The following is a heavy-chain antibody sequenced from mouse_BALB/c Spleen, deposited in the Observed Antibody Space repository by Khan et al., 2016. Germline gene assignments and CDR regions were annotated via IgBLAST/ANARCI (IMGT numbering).Heavy chain of an antibody. J-gene: IGHJ4*01. CDR2: IRGKANNHAI. D-gene: IGHD1-1*02. CDR1: GFTFSDAW. Sequence: EVKLEVSGGGLVQPGGSMKLSCAASGFTFSDAWMDWVRQSPEKGLEWVAEIRGKANNHAIYYAESVKGRFTISRDDSKSSVYLQMNSLRTEDTGIYYCVAYDYDAMDYWGQGTSVAVSS. V-gene: IGHV6-6*01. CDR3: VAYDYDAMDY.